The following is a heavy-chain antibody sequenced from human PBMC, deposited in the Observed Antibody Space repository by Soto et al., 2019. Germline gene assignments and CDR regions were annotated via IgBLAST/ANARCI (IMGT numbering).Heavy chain of an antibody. D-gene: IGHD1-26*01. Sequence: EVQVVESGGGLVQPGGSLRLSCAVSGLIFRDYYLDWVRQAPGKGLEWVGRVRNKANSYTTDYAASVKGRFTISRDDLKNSVCLQMNSLKTEDTAVYYCLIVGSTRTWGQGTLVCVSS. V-gene: IGHV3-72*01. CDR1: GLIFRDYY. J-gene: IGHJ5*02. CDR3: LIVGSTRT. CDR2: VRNKANSYTT.